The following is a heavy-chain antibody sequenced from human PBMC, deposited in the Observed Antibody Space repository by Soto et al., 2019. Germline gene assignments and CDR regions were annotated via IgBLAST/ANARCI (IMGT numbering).Heavy chain of an antibody. D-gene: IGHD2-15*01. J-gene: IGHJ3*02. CDR2: INAGGGST. Sequence: ASVKVSCKASGYTFTSYAMHWVRQAPGQRLEWMGVINAGGGSTSYAQKFQGRVTMTRDTSTSTVYMELSSLRSEDTAVYYCARDVDIVVVVADVRGWAFDIWGQGTMVTVSS. V-gene: IGHV1-46*03. CDR1: GYTFTSYA. CDR3: ARDVDIVVVVADVRGWAFDI.